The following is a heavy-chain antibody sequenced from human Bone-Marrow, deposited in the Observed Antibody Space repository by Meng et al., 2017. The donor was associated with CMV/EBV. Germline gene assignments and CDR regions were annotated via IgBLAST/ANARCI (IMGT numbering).Heavy chain of an antibody. CDR3: AKDTETVVTFDAFDI. D-gene: IGHD4-23*01. V-gene: IGHV3-11*01. J-gene: IGHJ3*02. CDR2: ISSSGSTI. Sequence: GGFVRLSWAASGFTFSDYYMSWILQAPGKGLEWVSYISSSGSTIYYADSVKGRFTIARDNSKNTLYLQMNSQRAEDTAVYYCAKDTETVVTFDAFDIWGQGTMVTVSS. CDR1: GFTFSDYY.